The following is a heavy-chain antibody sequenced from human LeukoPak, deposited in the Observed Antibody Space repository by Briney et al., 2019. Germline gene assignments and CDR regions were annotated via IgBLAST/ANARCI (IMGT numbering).Heavy chain of an antibody. CDR1: GGSISSGGYY. J-gene: IGHJ5*02. CDR2: IYYSGST. D-gene: IGHD3-22*01. CDR3: ARGRYYDSSGYYYDWFDP. V-gene: IGHV4-31*03. Sequence: QTLSLTCTVSGGSISSGGYYWSGIRQHPGKGLEWIGYIYYSGSTYYNPSLKSRVATSVDTSKIQFSLKLGSVTAADTAVYYCARGRYYDSSGYYYDWFDPWGQGTLVTVSS.